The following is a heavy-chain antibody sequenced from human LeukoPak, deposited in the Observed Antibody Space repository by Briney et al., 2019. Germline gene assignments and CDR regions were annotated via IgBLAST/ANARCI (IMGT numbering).Heavy chain of an antibody. D-gene: IGHD6-13*01. CDR1: GGSISSSSYY. CDR3: ARDGTLYSSSWYSY. CDR2: IYYSGST. Sequence: PSETLSLTCTVSGGSISSSSYYWGWIRQPPGKGLEWIGSIYYSGSTYYNSSLKSRVTISVDTSKNQFSLKLSSVTAADTAVYYCARDGTLYSSSWYSYWGQGTLVTVSS. V-gene: IGHV4-39*02. J-gene: IGHJ4*02.